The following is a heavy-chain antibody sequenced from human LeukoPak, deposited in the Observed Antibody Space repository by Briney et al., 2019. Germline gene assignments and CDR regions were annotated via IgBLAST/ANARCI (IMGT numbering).Heavy chain of an antibody. CDR3: ARGSGTYFNY. Sequence: VGSLRLSCAASGFTFSAYAMHWVRQAPGKGLEWVAVISYDGRNQLYADAVKGRFTISRDNAKNSLYLQMNSLRAEDTAVYYCARGSGTYFNYWGQGTLVTVSS. CDR2: ISYDGRNQ. J-gene: IGHJ4*02. D-gene: IGHD3-10*01. V-gene: IGHV3-30*04. CDR1: GFTFSAYA.